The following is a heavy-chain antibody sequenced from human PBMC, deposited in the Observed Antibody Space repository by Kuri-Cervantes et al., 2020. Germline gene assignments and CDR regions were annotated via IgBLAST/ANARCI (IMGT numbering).Heavy chain of an antibody. CDR1: GYTFTSYG. J-gene: IGHJ6*02. V-gene: IGHV1-18*01. CDR3: VKSGRAEAGGGNYFYYGMDV. Sequence: ASVKVSCKASGYTFTSYGISWVRQAPGQGLEWMGWISAYNGNTNYAQKFQGRVIMTGNTSIRTAYMDLSSLRSEDTAVYYCVKSGRAEAGGGNYFYYGMDVWGQGTTVTVSS. D-gene: IGHD6-19*01. CDR2: ISAYNGNT.